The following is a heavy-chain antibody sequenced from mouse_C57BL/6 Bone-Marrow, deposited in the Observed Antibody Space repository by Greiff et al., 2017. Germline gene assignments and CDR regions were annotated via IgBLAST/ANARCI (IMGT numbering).Heavy chain of an antibody. V-gene: IGHV1-5*01. J-gene: IGHJ2*01. CDR2: IYPGNSDT. CDR1: GYTFTSSW. D-gene: IGHD1-1*01. Sequence: VQLQQSGTVLARPGASVKMSCKTSGYTFTSSWMHWLKQRPGQGLEWIGAIYPGNSDTSYNQKFKGKAKLTAVTSASTAYIELSSLTNEDSAVYYCTRYYYGSSSYYFDYWGQGTTLTVSS. CDR3: TRYYYGSSSYYFDY.